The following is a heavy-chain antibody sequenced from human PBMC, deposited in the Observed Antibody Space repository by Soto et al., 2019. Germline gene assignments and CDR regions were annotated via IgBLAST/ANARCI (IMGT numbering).Heavy chain of an antibody. D-gene: IGHD6-13*01. CDR3: AKAYSNSWPNDWFDP. Sequence: EVQLLESGGGWLQPGGSLRLSCAASGFTFSSYAMNWVRQAPGKGLEWVSGITGSGAGSYYSDSVKGRFTISSDNSQNTLYLQMNRLRAEDTAVYYCAKAYSNSWPNDWFDPWGQGTLVTVSS. CDR1: GFTFSSYA. V-gene: IGHV3-23*01. CDR2: ITGSGAGS. J-gene: IGHJ5*02.